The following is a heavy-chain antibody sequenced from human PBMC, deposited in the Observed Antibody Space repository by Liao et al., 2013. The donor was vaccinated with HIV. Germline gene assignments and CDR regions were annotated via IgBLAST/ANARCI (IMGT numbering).Heavy chain of an antibody. CDR3: ARGVVAQDAFDI. V-gene: IGHV4-34*01. CDR1: GGSFSGYY. J-gene: IGHJ3*02. Sequence: QVQLQQWGAGLLKPSETLSLTCAVYGGSFSGYYWSWIRQPPGKGLEWIGYIYYSGSTYYNPSLKSRVTISVDTSKNQFSLKLSSVTAADTAVYYCARGVVAQDAFDIWGQGNPGHRLL. CDR2: IYYSGST. D-gene: IGHD2-15*01.